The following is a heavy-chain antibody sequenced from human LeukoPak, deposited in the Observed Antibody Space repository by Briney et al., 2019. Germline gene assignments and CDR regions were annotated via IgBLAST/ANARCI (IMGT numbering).Heavy chain of an antibody. CDR3: ARRHSSGSN. Sequence: GGSLRLSCAASGFTVSTNYMSWVRQAPGKGLEWVSVIYSGGITYYSDSVKGRFTISRGNSKNTLYLQMNSLRPEDTDIYYCARRHSSGSNWGQGTLVTVSS. CDR1: GFTVSTNY. J-gene: IGHJ4*02. CDR2: IYSGGIT. V-gene: IGHV3-66*02. D-gene: IGHD6-19*01.